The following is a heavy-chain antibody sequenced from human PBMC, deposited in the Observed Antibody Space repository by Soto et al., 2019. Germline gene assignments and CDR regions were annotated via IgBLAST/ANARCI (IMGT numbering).Heavy chain of an antibody. J-gene: IGHJ4*02. D-gene: IGHD6-13*01. Sequence: QEQLVESGGGVVQPGRSLRLSCSVSGFNFRNYPMHWVRQAPGKGLDWVAAISFDGSNKFYGDSVKGRFSISRVDSKNTLSLQMNGLRTEDSATYSCAREIAAGTDFWGQGTLGIVSS. V-gene: IGHV3-30-3*01. CDR2: ISFDGSNK. CDR3: AREIAAGTDF. CDR1: GFNFRNYP.